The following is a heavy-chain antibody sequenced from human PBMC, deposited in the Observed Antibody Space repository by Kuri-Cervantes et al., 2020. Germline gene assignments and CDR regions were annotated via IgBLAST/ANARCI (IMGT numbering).Heavy chain of an antibody. D-gene: IGHD5-12*01. J-gene: IGHJ5*02. CDR1: GGSVSSGSYY. V-gene: IGHV4-61*01. Sequence: SETLSLTCTVSGGSVSSGSYYWSWIRQPPGKGLEWIGYIYYSGSTNYNPPLKSRVTISVDTSKNQFSLKLSSVTAADTAVYYCARESGYDPGDNWFDPWGQGTLVTVSS. CDR3: ARESGYDPGDNWFDP. CDR2: IYYSGST.